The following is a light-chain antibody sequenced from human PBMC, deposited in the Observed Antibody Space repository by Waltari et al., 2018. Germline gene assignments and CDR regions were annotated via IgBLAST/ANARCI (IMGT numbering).Light chain of an antibody. CDR1: QSVSSN. J-gene: IGKJ1*01. Sequence: IVMTRSPATLSVSPGQRATLSCRASQSVSSNLAWYQQKPGQAPSLLIYGASARATGIPARFSGSGSGTEFTLTINSLQSEDFAIYYCQQYNNWPRTFGQGTKVEIK. CDR2: GAS. CDR3: QQYNNWPRT. V-gene: IGKV3-15*01.